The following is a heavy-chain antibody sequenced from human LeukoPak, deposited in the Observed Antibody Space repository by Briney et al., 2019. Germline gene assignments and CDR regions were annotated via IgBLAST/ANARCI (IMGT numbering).Heavy chain of an antibody. CDR2: IYDSGST. V-gene: IGHV4-61*01. D-gene: IGHD6-19*01. J-gene: IGHJ4*02. CDR1: GDSISSGNY. CDR3: ASTLQWLAFDY. Sequence: SETLSLTCTVSGDSISSGNYWSWIRQPPGKGLEWIGNIYDSGSTNYNPSLKSRVTISVDTSKNQISLKLTSVTAADTAVYYCASTLQWLAFDYWAQGTLVTVSS.